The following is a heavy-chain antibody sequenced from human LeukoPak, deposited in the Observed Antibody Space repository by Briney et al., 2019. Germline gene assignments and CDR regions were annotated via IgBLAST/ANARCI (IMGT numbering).Heavy chain of an antibody. CDR2: IKQDGGEK. Sequence: GESLRLSCTASGFTFSNFWMGWVRQAPGKGLEWVANIKQDGGEKYYVDSVKGRFTISRDNSKNTLYPQMNSLRAEDTAVYYCARGTNVLRFLEWSLSFDYWGQGTLVTVSS. CDR3: ARGTNVLRFLEWSLSFDY. D-gene: IGHD3-3*01. CDR1: GFTFSNFW. J-gene: IGHJ4*02. V-gene: IGHV3-7*01.